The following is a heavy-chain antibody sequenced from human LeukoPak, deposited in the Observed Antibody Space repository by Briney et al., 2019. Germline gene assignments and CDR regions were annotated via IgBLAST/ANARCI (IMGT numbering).Heavy chain of an antibody. CDR3: ARPITASQRAYGMDV. V-gene: IGHV3-66*04. D-gene: IGHD5-24*01. Sequence: GGSLRLSCAASGFTVSSNCMSWVRQAPGKGLEWVSLIYSGGSIYYADSVKGRFTISTDNSKNTLYLQMNSLRAEDTAVYYCARPITASQRAYGMDVWGQGTTVTVSS. CDR2: IYSGGSI. CDR1: GFTVSSNC. J-gene: IGHJ6*02.